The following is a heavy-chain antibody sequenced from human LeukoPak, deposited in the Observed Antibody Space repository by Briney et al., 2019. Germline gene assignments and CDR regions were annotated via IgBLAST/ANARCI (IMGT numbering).Heavy chain of an antibody. CDR3: AKEEEVVTAIRTYYFDY. J-gene: IGHJ4*02. D-gene: IGHD2-21*02. Sequence: PGGSLRLSCAASGFTFSSYAMSWVRQAPGKGLEWVSAISGSGGSTYYADSVKGRFTISRDNSKNTPYLQMNSLRAEDTAVYYCAKEEEVVTAIRTYYFDYWGQGTLVTVSS. V-gene: IGHV3-23*01. CDR2: ISGSGGST. CDR1: GFTFSSYA.